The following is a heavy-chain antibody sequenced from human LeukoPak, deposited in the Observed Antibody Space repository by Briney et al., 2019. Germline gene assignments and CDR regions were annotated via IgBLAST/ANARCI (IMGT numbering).Heavy chain of an antibody. D-gene: IGHD3-22*01. J-gene: IGHJ4*02. V-gene: IGHV1-2*06. CDR3: ARVNSLDSSGYYTY. Sequence: ASVKVSCKASGYTFTGYYMHWVGQAPGQGLEWMGRINPNSGGTNYAQKFQGRVTMTRDTSISTAYMELSRLRSDDTAVYYCARVNSLDSSGYYTYWGQGTLVTVSS. CDR2: INPNSGGT. CDR1: GYTFTGYY.